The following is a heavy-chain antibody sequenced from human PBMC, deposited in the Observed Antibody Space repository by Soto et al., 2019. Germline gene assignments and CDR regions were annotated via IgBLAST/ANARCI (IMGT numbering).Heavy chain of an antibody. Sequence: SETLSLTCTVSGGSISSGGYYWSWIRQHPGKGLEWIGYIYYSGSTYYNPSLKSRVTISVDTSKNQFSLKLSSVTAADTAVYYCARVSYTGMGRFGELFPSHPWGQGTLVTVSS. V-gene: IGHV4-31*03. J-gene: IGHJ5*02. CDR2: IYYSGST. CDR3: ARVSYTGMGRFGELFPSHP. D-gene: IGHD3-10*01. CDR1: GGSISSGGYY.